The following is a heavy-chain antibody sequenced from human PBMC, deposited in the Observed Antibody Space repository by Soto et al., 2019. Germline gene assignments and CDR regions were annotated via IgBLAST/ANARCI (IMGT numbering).Heavy chain of an antibody. CDR2: INTGNGNT. CDR3: ARDRDIVLVPAASPFDY. CDR1: GYTFTSYT. D-gene: IGHD2-2*01. J-gene: IGHJ4*02. V-gene: IGHV1-3*04. Sequence: ASVKVSCKASGYTFTSYTRHWVRQAPGQRLEWMGWINTGNGNTNYAQKLQGRVTMTTDTSTSTAYMELRSLRSDDTAVYYCARDRDIVLVPAASPFDYWGQGTLVTVSS.